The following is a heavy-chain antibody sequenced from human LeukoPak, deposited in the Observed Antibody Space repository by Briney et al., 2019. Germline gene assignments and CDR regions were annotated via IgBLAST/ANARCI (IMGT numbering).Heavy chain of an antibody. J-gene: IGHJ6*02. CDR1: GFTFSSYG. CDR3: AKDYRIAAAAYYYYYYGMDA. CDR2: ISYDGSNK. Sequence: GSLRLSFAAPGFTFSSYGMHWVRPAPGKGLEWVAVISYDGSNKYYADSVKGRFTISRDNSKNTLYLQMNSLRAEDTAVYYCAKDYRIAAAAYYYYYYGMDAWGQGTTVTVSS. D-gene: IGHD6-13*01. V-gene: IGHV3-30*18.